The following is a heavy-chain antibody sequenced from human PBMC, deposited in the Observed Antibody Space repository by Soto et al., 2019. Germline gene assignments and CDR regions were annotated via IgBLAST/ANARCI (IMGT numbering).Heavy chain of an antibody. D-gene: IGHD3-16*01. V-gene: IGHV4-34*01. J-gene: IGHJ4*02. CDR3: ASGDAWGVLLPY. CDR1: GGSFSGYY. Sequence: QVQLQQWGAGLLKPSETLSLTCAVYGGSFSGYYWSWIRQPPGKGLEWIGEINHSGSTNYNPSLKSRVPIPVDTSKNQFSLKLSSVTAAATAVYYCASGDAWGVLLPYWGQGTLVTVSS. CDR2: INHSGST.